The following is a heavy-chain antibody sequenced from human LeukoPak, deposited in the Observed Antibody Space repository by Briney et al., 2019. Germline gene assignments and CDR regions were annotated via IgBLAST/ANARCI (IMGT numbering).Heavy chain of an antibody. D-gene: IGHD4-17*01. CDR2: IRSKAYGGTT. Sequence: GGSLRLSCTASGFTFGEYAMSWFRQAPGKGLEWVGFIRSKAYGGTTEYAASVKGRFTISRDDSKSIAYLQMNSLKTEDTAVYYCTIDGDYGDYVEPFYYSGQGTLVTVSS. CDR1: GFTFGEYA. J-gene: IGHJ4*02. CDR3: TIDGDYGDYVEPFYY. V-gene: IGHV3-49*03.